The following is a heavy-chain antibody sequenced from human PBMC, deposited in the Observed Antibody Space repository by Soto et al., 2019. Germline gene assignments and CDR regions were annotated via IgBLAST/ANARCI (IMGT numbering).Heavy chain of an antibody. CDR2: TNNDGSVT. D-gene: IGHD1-26*01. V-gene: IGHV3-74*01. CDR1: GFTFSGFW. CDR3: TRDIGGASST. Sequence: EVQLVESGGGLVQPGGSLRLSCAASGFTFSGFWMHWVRQAPGKGLVWVSRTNNDGSVTDYADSVKGRFTISRDNAENTLYLQMNSRRAEDAAVYYCTRDIGGASSTWGQGTLVTVSS. J-gene: IGHJ5*02.